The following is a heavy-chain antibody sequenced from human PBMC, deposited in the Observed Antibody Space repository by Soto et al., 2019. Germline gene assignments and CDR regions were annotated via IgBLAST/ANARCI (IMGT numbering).Heavy chain of an antibody. V-gene: IGHV4-59*01. J-gene: IGHJ4*02. Sequence: SETLSLTCTVSGGSISSYYWSWIRQPPGKGLELIGYIYYSWSTNYNPSLKSRVTISVDTSKNQFSLKLSSVTAADTAVYYCARIGGRYRSYDFDYWGQGTLVTVSS. D-gene: IGHD3-16*01. CDR1: GGSISSYY. CDR3: ARIGGRYRSYDFDY. CDR2: IYYSWST.